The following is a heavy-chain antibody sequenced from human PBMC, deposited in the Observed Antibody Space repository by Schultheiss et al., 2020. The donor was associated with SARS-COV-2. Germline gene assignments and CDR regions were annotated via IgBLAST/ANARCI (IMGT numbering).Heavy chain of an antibody. CDR2: IYTSGST. CDR1: GGSFSGYY. CDR3: ARYTYSSSWSYYYYYGMDV. Sequence: SETLSLTCAVYGGSFSGYYWSWIRQPPGKGLEWIGSIYTSGSTNYSPSLKSRVTISVDTSRNQFSLKLSSVTAADTAVYYCARYTYSSSWSYYYYYGMDVLGQGTTVTVSS. J-gene: IGHJ6*02. D-gene: IGHD6-6*01. V-gene: IGHV4-59*10.